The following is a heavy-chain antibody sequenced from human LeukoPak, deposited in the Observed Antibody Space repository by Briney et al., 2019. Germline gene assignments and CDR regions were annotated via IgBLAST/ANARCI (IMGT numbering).Heavy chain of an antibody. D-gene: IGHD2-15*01. CDR2: INPSGGST. CDR1: GYTFTSYY. V-gene: IGHV1-46*01. Sequence: ASVKVSCKASGYTFTSYYMHWVRQAPGQGLEWMGIINPSGGSTSYAQKFQGRVTMTRDTSTSTVYMELSSLRSEDTAVYYCARDGDVVVAALNWFDPWGQGTLVTVSS. CDR3: ARDGDVVVAALNWFDP. J-gene: IGHJ5*02.